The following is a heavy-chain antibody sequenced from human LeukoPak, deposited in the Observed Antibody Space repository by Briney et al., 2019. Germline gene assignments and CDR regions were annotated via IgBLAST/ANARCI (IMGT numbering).Heavy chain of an antibody. CDR3: ARSEAVAWSFDL. D-gene: IGHD6-19*01. CDR1: GFTFSAYW. Sequence: GGSLRLSCAASGFTFSAYWMHWVRQAPGKGLVWVSRLNTDGSDTRYADSVQGRFTTSRDNAKNTLHLQMNSLRAEDTAVYYCARSEAVAWSFDLWGRGTLVTVSS. J-gene: IGHJ2*01. CDR2: LNTDGSDT. V-gene: IGHV3-74*01.